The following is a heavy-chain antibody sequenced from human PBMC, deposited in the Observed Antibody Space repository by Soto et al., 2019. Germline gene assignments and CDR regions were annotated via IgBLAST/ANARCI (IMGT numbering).Heavy chain of an antibody. Sequence: GGSLRLSCAASGFTFSSYWMSWVRQAPGKGLEWVANIKQDGSEKYYVDSVKGRFTISRDNAKNSLYLQMNSLRAEDTAVYYCARPDSSGWYDAFDIWGQGTMVTV. CDR2: IKQDGSEK. J-gene: IGHJ3*02. V-gene: IGHV3-7*03. CDR1: GFTFSSYW. CDR3: ARPDSSGWYDAFDI. D-gene: IGHD6-19*01.